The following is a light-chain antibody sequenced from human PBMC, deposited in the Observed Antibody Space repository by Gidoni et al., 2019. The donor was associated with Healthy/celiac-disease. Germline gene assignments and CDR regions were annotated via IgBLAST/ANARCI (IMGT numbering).Light chain of an antibody. J-gene: IGKJ2*01. CDR3: QQYYSTPYT. Sequence: DIVMTQSPDSLAVSLGERATSNCKSSQSVLYSYNNKNYLAWYQKKPGQPPKLLIYWASTRESGVPDRFSGSGSGTDFTLTISSLQAEDVAVYYCQQYYSTPYTFGQGTKLEIK. V-gene: IGKV4-1*01. CDR2: WAS. CDR1: QSVLYSYNNKNY.